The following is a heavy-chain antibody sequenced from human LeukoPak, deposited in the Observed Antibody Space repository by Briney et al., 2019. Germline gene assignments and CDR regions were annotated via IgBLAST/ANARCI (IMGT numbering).Heavy chain of an antibody. CDR2: ISGTGDST. D-gene: IGHD3-10*01. V-gene: IGHV3-23*01. CDR3: AKVTSGSYYAPPPLDYFDY. Sequence: GGSLRLSCAASGFTFRSYAMSWVRQAPGKGLEWVSAISGTGDSTYFADSVKGRFTISRDNLKNTLYSQMNSLRAEDTAVYYCAKVTSGSYYAPPPLDYFDYWGQGTLVAVSS. J-gene: IGHJ4*02. CDR1: GFTFRSYA.